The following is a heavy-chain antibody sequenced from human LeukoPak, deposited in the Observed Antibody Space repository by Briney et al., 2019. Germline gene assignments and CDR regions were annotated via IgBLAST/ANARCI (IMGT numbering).Heavy chain of an antibody. D-gene: IGHD6-19*01. CDR3: ARGPGYSSGFNWFDP. J-gene: IGHJ5*02. CDR1: GYTFTSYA. Sequence: ASVKVSCKASGYTFTSYAMHWVRQAPGQRLEWMGWINAGNGNTKYSQKFQGRVTITRDTSASTAYMELSSLRSEDTAVYYCARGPGYSSGFNWFDPWGQGTLATVSS. CDR2: INAGNGNT. V-gene: IGHV1-3*01.